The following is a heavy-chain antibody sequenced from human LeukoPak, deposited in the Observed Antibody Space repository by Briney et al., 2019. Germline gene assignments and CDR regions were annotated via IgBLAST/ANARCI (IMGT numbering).Heavy chain of an antibody. V-gene: IGHV1-2*02. CDR1: GYTFTGYY. Sequence: ASVKVSCKASGYTFTGYYMHWVRQAPGQGLEWMGWINPNSGGTNYAQKFQGRVTMTRDTSISTAYMELSRLRSDDTAVYYCARVLSVGASGDYWGQGTLVTVSS. CDR2: INPNSGGT. J-gene: IGHJ4*02. CDR3: ARVLSVGASGDY. D-gene: IGHD1-26*01.